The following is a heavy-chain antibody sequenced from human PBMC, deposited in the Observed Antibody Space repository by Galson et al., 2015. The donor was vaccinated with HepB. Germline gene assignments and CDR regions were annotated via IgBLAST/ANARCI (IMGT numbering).Heavy chain of an antibody. CDR3: ARGGGYSYAHGRPYYFDY. CDR2: INPKTGGT. CDR1: GYTFTGYY. V-gene: IGHV1-2*04. D-gene: IGHD5-18*01. Sequence: SVKVSCKASGYTFTGYYMHWVRQAPGQGLEWMGWINPKTGGTNYAQKFQGWVTMTRDTSISTAYMELSRLRSDDTAVYYCARGGGYSYAHGRPYYFDYWGQGTLVTVSS. J-gene: IGHJ4*02.